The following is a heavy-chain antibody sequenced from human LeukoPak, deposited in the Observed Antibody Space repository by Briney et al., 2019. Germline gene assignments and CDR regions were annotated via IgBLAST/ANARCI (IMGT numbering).Heavy chain of an antibody. CDR3: ARAQGRRPLNFDY. Sequence: SETLSLTCAVYGRSFSGYYWSWIRQPPGKGLEWIGEINHSGSTNYNPSLKSRVTISVDTSKNQFSLKLSSVTAADTAVYYCARAQGRRPLNFDYWGQGTLVTVSS. J-gene: IGHJ4*02. V-gene: IGHV4-34*01. CDR2: INHSGST. CDR1: GRSFSGYY.